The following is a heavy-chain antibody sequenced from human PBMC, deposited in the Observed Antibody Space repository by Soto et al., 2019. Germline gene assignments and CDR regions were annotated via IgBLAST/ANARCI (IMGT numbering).Heavy chain of an antibody. D-gene: IGHD1-26*01. Sequence: GESLKISCKGSGYSFSSYSITWVRQTTGKGLEWRGRIDPSASYTDYSPSFQGQVTISADKSISTAYLQWSSLKASDTAMYYCARQRELRGYYYYYGMDVWGQGTTVTVSS. V-gene: IGHV5-10-1*04. CDR3: ARQRELRGYYYYYGMDV. CDR2: IDPSASYT. J-gene: IGHJ6*02. CDR1: GYSFSSYS.